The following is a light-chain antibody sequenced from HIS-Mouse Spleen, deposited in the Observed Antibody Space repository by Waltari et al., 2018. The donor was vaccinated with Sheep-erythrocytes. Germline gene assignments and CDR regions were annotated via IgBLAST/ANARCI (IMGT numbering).Light chain of an antibody. J-gene: IGLJ2*01. CDR2: EAN. CDR3: SSYAGSNNLV. CDR1: RGSIHRNY. V-gene: IGLV6-57*02. Sequence: NFMLTQPHSVSESPGKTVTISCTGSRGSIHRNYVRWTQQRPGSAPTTVIYEANQRPSGVPDRFSGSIDSSSNSAALTISGLQAEDEADYYCSSYAGSNNLVFGGGTKLTVL.